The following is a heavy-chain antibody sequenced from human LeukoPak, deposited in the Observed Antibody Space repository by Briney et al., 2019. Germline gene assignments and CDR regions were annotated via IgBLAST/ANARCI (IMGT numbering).Heavy chain of an antibody. V-gene: IGHV4-59*01. D-gene: IGHD6-19*01. CDR1: GGSISSYY. Sequence: PSETLSLTCTVSGGSISSYYWSWIRQPPGKGLEWIGYIYYSGSTNYNPSLKSRVTISVDTTKNQFSLKLSSVTAADTAVYYCANGSGWPDAFDIWGQGTMVTVSS. CDR2: IYYSGST. J-gene: IGHJ3*02. CDR3: ANGSGWPDAFDI.